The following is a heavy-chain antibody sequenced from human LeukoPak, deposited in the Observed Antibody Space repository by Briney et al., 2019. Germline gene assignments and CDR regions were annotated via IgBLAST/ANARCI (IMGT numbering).Heavy chain of an antibody. CDR3: ARRLRRNYFDY. Sequence: GGSLRLSCAASGFTFSDYGMSWVRQSPGKGLEWVSSFGGRGGSTYYADSVKGRFTISRDNAKNSLYLQMNSLRAEDTAVYYCARRLRRNYFDYWGQGTLVTVSS. CDR2: FGGRGGST. D-gene: IGHD4-17*01. V-gene: IGHV3-23*01. J-gene: IGHJ4*02. CDR1: GFTFSDYG.